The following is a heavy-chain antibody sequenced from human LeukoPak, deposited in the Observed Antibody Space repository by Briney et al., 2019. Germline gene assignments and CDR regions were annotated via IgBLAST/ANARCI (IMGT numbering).Heavy chain of an antibody. D-gene: IGHD6-13*01. CDR3: ARDRYSSSWYLDY. CDR2: IWYGGSNK. Sequence: GGSLRLSCAASGFTFSSYGMHWVRQAPGKGLEWVAVIWYGGSNKYYADSVKGRFTISRDNSKNTLYLQMNSLRAEDTAVYYCARDRYSSSWYLDYWGQGTLVTVSS. V-gene: IGHV3-33*01. CDR1: GFTFSSYG. J-gene: IGHJ4*02.